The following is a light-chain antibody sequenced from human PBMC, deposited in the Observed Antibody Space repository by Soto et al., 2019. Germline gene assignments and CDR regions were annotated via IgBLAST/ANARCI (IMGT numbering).Light chain of an antibody. CDR3: SSYTRSSTLVV. CDR1: SSDVGGYNY. J-gene: IGLJ2*01. CDR2: EVS. V-gene: IGLV2-14*01. Sequence: QSALTQPASVSGSPGQSITISCTGTSSDVGGYNYVSWYQQHPGKAPKLMIYEVSNRPSGVSNRFSGSKSGNTASLTISGLQAEDGADYYCSSYTRSSTLVVFGGGTKVTVL.